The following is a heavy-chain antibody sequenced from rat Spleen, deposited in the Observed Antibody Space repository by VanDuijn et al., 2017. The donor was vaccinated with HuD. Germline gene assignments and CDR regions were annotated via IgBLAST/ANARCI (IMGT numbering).Heavy chain of an antibody. CDR2: IPNTGGST. J-gene: IGHJ1*01. CDR3: VRQGYLRDWYFDF. CDR1: GLSFSNYD. V-gene: IGHV5-25*01. Sequence: EVQLVESGGGLVQPGRSMKLSCAASGLSFSNYDMAWVRQAPGKGLEWIASIPNTGGSTYYADSVKGRFTISRDNAKSTLYLEMDSLRSEDMATYYCVRQGYLRDWYFDFWGPGNMVTVSS. D-gene: IGHD2-7*01.